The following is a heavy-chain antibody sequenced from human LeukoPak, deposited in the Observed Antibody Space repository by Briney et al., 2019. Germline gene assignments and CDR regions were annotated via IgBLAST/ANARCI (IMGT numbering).Heavy chain of an antibody. V-gene: IGHV4-59*08. J-gene: IGHJ3*02. D-gene: IGHD5-12*01. Sequence: SETLSLTCTVSGGSISSYYWSWIWQPPGKGLEWIGYIYYSGSTNYNPSLKSRVTISLDTSKNQFSLKLSSVTAADTAVYYCARREMATITSGAAFDIWGQGTMVTVSS. CDR3: ARREMATITSGAAFDI. CDR2: IYYSGST. CDR1: GGSISSYY.